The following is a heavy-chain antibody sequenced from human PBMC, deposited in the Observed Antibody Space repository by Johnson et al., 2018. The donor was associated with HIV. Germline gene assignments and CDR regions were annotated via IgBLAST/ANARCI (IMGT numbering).Heavy chain of an antibody. J-gene: IGHJ3*02. D-gene: IGHD6-19*01. CDR3: AKDRSVAGLYDAFDM. Sequence: QMQLVESGGGVVQPGRSLRLSCAVSGYSVTGYNMNWVRQAPVKGLEWVSVIYTGSDSTYYTDSVKGRFTISRDNSKNTLYLHMNSLRAEDTAIYYCAKDRSVAGLYDAFDMWGQGTRVYVSS. CDR1: GYSVTGYN. CDR2: IYTGSDST. V-gene: IGHV3-NL1*01.